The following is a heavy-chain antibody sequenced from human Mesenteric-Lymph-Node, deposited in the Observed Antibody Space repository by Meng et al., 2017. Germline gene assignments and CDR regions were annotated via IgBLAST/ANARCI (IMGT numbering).Heavy chain of an antibody. CDR2: INPSGGST. J-gene: IGHJ6*02. Sequence: ASVKVSCKASGYTFTSYYMHWVRQAPGQGLEWMGIINPSGGSTSYAQKFQGRVTMTRDTSTSTVYMELSSLRSEDTAVYYCARAHDFWSGYLEKHGMDVWGQGTTVTVSS. D-gene: IGHD3-3*01. V-gene: IGHV1-46*01. CDR1: GYTFTSYY. CDR3: ARAHDFWSGYLEKHGMDV.